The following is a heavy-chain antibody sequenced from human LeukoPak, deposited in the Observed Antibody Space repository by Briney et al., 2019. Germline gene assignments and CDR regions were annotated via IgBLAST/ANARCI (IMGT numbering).Heavy chain of an antibody. Sequence: GGSLRLSCAASGFIFSRYWMHWVRQAPGKELVWVSRINNDGSIINTADSVKGRFTISRDNAKDKLYLQMDSLRAEDTAIYYCARGPSVIGASDNWGQGNLVAVSS. J-gene: IGHJ4*02. V-gene: IGHV3-74*01. CDR3: ARGPSVIGASDN. CDR1: GFIFSRYW. CDR2: INNDGSII. D-gene: IGHD3-10*01.